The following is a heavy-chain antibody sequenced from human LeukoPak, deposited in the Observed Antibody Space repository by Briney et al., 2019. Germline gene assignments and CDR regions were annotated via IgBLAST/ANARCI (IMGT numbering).Heavy chain of an antibody. CDR3: ARGLFLSGYLDAFDI. CDR2: IYSDGRT. V-gene: IGHV3-53*01. D-gene: IGHD3-22*01. Sequence: GPLLPSGAASGFPVSNKYMTGVRRAPGRGREGVPLIYSDGRTYYADSVKGRCTISRDNSKNTLYLQMNSLRVEDTAVYYCARGLFLSGYLDAFDIWGQGTVVTVSS. J-gene: IGHJ3*02. CDR1: GFPVSNKY.